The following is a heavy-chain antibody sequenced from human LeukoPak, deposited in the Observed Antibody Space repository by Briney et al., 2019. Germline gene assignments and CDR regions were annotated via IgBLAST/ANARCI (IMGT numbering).Heavy chain of an antibody. Sequence: GGSLRLSRAASGFTFSGFWMSWVRQAPTKGLEWVANIKYDGSDKRYVDSVKGRFTVSRDNANNSLNLHMNSLRAEDTAVYYCVRGGGSFDSWGQGTLVTVSS. D-gene: IGHD3-16*01. CDR2: IKYDGSDK. CDR3: VRGGGSFDS. V-gene: IGHV3-7*04. CDR1: GFTFSGFW. J-gene: IGHJ4*02.